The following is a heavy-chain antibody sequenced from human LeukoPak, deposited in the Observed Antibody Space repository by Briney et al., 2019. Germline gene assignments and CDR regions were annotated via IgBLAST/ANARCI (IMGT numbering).Heavy chain of an antibody. CDR3: ARAGVDTSGYYYQGFDY. Sequence: GGSLRLSCAASGFTFSDYYMGWIRQAPGKGLEWVSYITSNGNSVYYAASVKGRFTTSRDNAKNSLYLQVNSLTAEDTAVYYCARAGVDTSGYYYQGFDYWGQGTLVTVSS. V-gene: IGHV3-11*04. CDR2: ITSNGNSV. CDR1: GFTFSDYY. D-gene: IGHD3-3*01. J-gene: IGHJ4*02.